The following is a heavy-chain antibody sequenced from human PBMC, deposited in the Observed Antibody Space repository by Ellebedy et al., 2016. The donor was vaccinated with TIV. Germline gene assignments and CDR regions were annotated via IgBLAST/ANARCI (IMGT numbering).Heavy chain of an antibody. CDR2: ISTSSSYI. D-gene: IGHD2-2*01. CDR3: ARLVHDATY. CDR1: GFTFSTFT. Sequence: GESLKISCAASGFTFSTFTMNWVRQAPGKGLEWVSSISTSSSYIYYADSVKGRFTISRDNSKNTLYLQMSSLRAEDTAVYYCARLVHDATYWGQGTLVTVSS. J-gene: IGHJ4*02. V-gene: IGHV3-21*01.